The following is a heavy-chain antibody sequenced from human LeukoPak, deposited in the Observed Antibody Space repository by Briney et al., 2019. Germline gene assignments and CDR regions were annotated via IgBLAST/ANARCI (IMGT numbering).Heavy chain of an antibody. D-gene: IGHD5-24*01. CDR3: ARDPAPGWLQLRAFDY. J-gene: IGHJ4*02. V-gene: IGHV4-30-2*01. CDR1: GGSISSGGYY. CDR2: IYHSGST. Sequence: SETLSLTCTVSGGSISSGGYYWSWIRQPPGKGLEWIGYIYHSGSTYYNPSLKSRVTISVDRSKNQFSLKLSSVTAADTAVYYCARDPAPGWLQLRAFDYWGQGTLVTVSS.